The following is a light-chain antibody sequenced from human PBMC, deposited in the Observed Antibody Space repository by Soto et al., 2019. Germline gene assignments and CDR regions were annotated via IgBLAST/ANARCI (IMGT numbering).Light chain of an antibody. CDR2: EVS. J-gene: IGLJ1*01. V-gene: IGLV2-14*01. CDR1: SSDVGGYNY. Sequence: QSALTQPASVSGSPGQSITISCTGTSSDVGGYNYVSWYQQHPGKAPKLMIYEVSNRPSGVSNRFSGSKSGNPASLTISGLQAEDEANYYRCSYAGTATVFGTGTKLTVL. CDR3: CSYAGTATV.